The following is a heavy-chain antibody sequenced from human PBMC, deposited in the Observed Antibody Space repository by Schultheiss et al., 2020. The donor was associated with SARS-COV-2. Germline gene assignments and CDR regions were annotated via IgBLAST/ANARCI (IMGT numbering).Heavy chain of an antibody. CDR1: GFTFGSFW. Sequence: GESLKISCAASGFTFGSFWMHWVRQAPGKGLVWVSRIYSDGSSTTYADSVKGRFTISRDNTKNTVYLQMNSLRAEDTAVYYCTTLVFVVVVAAIGPLSEAGMDVWGQGTTVTVSS. CDR2: IYSDGSST. J-gene: IGHJ6*02. D-gene: IGHD2-15*01. V-gene: IGHV3-74*01. CDR3: TTLVFVVVVAAIGPLSEAGMDV.